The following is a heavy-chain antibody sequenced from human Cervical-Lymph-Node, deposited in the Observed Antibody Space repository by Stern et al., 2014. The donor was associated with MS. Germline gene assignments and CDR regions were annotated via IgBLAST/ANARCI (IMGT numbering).Heavy chain of an antibody. CDR1: GFSLDTSGTI. V-gene: IGHV2-5*08. D-gene: IGHD4/OR15-4a*01. J-gene: IGHJ4*02. Sequence: QVTLKESGPTLVRPTQTLTLTCTLSGFSLDTSGTIVAWIRQPPGKALEWLALIYWDDDKRYSPSLQGRLAITRDSSKSQVVLTISNMGPVDTATYYCALSPDDYGGDVWGYWGQGTRVAVSS. CDR2: IYWDDDK. CDR3: ALSPDDYGGDVWGY.